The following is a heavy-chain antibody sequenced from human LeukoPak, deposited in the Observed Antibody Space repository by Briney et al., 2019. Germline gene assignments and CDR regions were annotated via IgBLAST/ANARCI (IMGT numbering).Heavy chain of an antibody. Sequence: LETLSLTCAVYGGSFSGYYWSWIRQPPGKGLEWIGEINHSGSTNYNPSLKSRVTISVDTSKNQFSLKLSSVTAADTAVYYCARGRSCSSTSCYRQNWFDPWGQGTLVTVSS. V-gene: IGHV4-34*01. CDR3: ARGRSCSSTSCYRQNWFDP. CDR1: GGSFSGYY. D-gene: IGHD2-2*01. CDR2: INHSGST. J-gene: IGHJ5*02.